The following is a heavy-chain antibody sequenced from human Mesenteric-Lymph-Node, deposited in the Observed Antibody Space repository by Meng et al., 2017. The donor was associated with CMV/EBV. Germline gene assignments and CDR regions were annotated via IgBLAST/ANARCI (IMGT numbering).Heavy chain of an antibody. D-gene: IGHD6-19*01. Sequence: GGSLRLSCAASGFTFSSYGLNWVRQAPGKGLEWVAAIWYDGSNKYYADSVKGRFTISRDNSKNMLYLQMNSLRAEDTAVYYCARDKRKPGIAVAGTFDYWGQGTLVTVSS. CDR1: GFTFSSYG. V-gene: IGHV3-33*01. J-gene: IGHJ4*02. CDR2: IWYDGSNK. CDR3: ARDKRKPGIAVAGTFDY.